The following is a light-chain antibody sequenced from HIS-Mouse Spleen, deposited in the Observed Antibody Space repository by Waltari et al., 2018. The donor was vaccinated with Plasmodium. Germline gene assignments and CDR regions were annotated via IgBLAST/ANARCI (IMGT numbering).Light chain of an antibody. J-gene: IGLJ3*02. V-gene: IGLV3-10*01. CDR1: ALPKKY. Sequence: SYELTKPPSVSVSPGQTARITCSGDALPKKYAYWYQQKSGQAPVLVIYEDSKRPSGIPERFSGSSSGTMATLTISGAQVEDEADYYCYSTDSSGNHRVFGGGTK. CDR2: EDS. CDR3: YSTDSSGNHRV.